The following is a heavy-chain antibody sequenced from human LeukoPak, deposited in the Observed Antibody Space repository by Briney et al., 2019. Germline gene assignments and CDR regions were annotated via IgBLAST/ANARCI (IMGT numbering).Heavy chain of an antibody. CDR1: GFTFSSYS. CDR2: ISSSSSYI. V-gene: IGHV3-21*01. J-gene: IGHJ4*02. CDR3: ARVRGPGIAAAGVFDY. Sequence: PGGSLRLSCAASGFTFSSYSMNWVRQAPGKGLEWVSSISSSSSYIYYADSVKGRFTISRDNAKNSLYLQMNSLRAEDTAVYYCARVRGPGIAAAGVFDYWGQGTLVTVSS. D-gene: IGHD6-13*01.